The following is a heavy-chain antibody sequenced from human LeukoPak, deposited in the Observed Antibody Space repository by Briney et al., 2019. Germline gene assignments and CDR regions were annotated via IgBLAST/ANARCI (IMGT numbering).Heavy chain of an antibody. J-gene: IGHJ4*02. D-gene: IGHD5-18*01. CDR2: INPSGGST. Sequence: ASVKVSCTASGYTFTSYYMHWVRQAPGQGLEWMGIINPSGGSTSYAQKFQGRVTMTRDTSTSTVYMELSSLRSEDTAVYYCARAIQLWPKRPGYFDYWGQGTLVTVSS. V-gene: IGHV1-46*01. CDR1: GYTFTSYY. CDR3: ARAIQLWPKRPGYFDY.